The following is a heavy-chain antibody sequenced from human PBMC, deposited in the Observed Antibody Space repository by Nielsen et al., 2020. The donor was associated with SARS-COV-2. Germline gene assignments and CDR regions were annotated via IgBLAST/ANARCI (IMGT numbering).Heavy chain of an antibody. V-gene: IGHV3-33*01. J-gene: IGHJ4*02. Sequence: WIRQPPGKGLEWVAVIWYDGSNKYYADSVKGRFTISRDNSKNTLYLQMNSLRAEDTAVYYCARGLGYCSITSCYGCSGVGCYSDHWGQGTLVTVSS. D-gene: IGHD2-2*01. CDR3: ARGLGYCSITSCYGCSGVGCYSDH. CDR2: IWYDGSNK.